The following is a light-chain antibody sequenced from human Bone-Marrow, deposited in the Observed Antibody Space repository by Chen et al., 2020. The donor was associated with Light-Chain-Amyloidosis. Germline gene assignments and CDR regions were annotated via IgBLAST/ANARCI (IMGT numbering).Light chain of an antibody. V-gene: IGLV2-14*03. CDR2: GVS. CDR3: SSYSTSDTPV. Sequence: QSVLTQPASVSGSPGQSITISCTGTSSDFDIYNYVSWFQHHPDKAPKLIIYGVSNRPSGVSTRFSGSKSGNTASLTISGLQAEDEADYYCSSYSTSDTPVFGGGTKLTVL. CDR1: SSDFDIYNY. J-gene: IGLJ2*01.